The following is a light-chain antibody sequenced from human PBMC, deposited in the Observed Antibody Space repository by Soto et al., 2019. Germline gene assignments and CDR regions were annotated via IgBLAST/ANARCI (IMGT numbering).Light chain of an antibody. CDR1: QSVSSN. CDR3: QQYNNWPPRT. CDR2: GAS. Sequence: EIVMTQSPATLSVSPGERATLSCRASQSVSSNLAWYQQKPGQAPRLLIYGASTRATGIPARFSGSGSGTDSTLTISSLQAEDFAVYYCQQYNNWPPRTFGQGTKVEIK. V-gene: IGKV3-15*01. J-gene: IGKJ1*01.